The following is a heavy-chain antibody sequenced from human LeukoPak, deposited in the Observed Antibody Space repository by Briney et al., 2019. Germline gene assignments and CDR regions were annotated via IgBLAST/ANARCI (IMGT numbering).Heavy chain of an antibody. J-gene: IGHJ5*02. V-gene: IGHV4-34*01. CDR1: GGSFSGYY. CDR2: IYYSGST. Sequence: PSETLSLTCAVYGGSFSGYYWSWIRQPPGKGLEWIGSIYYSGSTYYNPSLKSRVTISVDTSKNQFSLKLSSVTAADTAVYYCARSSRWFDPWGQGTLVTVSS. CDR3: ARSSRWFDP.